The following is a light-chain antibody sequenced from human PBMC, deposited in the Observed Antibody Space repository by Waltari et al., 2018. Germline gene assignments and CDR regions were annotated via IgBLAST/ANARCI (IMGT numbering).Light chain of an antibody. CDR2: TNN. J-gene: IGLJ2*01. CDR1: NSNIGSNP. V-gene: IGLV1-44*01. CDR3: AAWDDRLNGVV. Sequence: QSVLTQPPSASGTPGQRVTISCSGSNSNIGSNPLNWYQQLPGTAPNLLIYTNNGRPSGVPDRFSGSKSGTSASLAISGLQSEDEGDYYGAAWDDRLNGVVFGGGTKLTVL.